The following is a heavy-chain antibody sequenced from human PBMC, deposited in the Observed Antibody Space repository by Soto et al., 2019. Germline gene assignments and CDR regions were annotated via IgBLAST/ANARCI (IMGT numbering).Heavy chain of an antibody. Sequence: GASVKVSCKASGYTFTSYGISWVRQAPGQGLEWMGWISAYNGNTKYAQKLQGRVTMTTDTSTSTVGMELRSLRSDDTAVYYCAREPNYFDYWGQGTLVTVSS. J-gene: IGHJ4*02. V-gene: IGHV1-18*01. CDR3: AREPNYFDY. CDR1: GYTFTSYG. CDR2: ISAYNGNT.